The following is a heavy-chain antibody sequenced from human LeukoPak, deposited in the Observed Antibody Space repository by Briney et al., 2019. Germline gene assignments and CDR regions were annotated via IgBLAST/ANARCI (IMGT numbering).Heavy chain of an antibody. CDR2: ISGSGGST. CDR1: GFTFSSHA. D-gene: IGHD6-19*01. J-gene: IGHJ4*02. V-gene: IGHV3-23*01. Sequence: PGGSLRLSCAASGFTFSSHAMSWVRQAPGKGLEWVSAISGSGGSTYYADSVKGRFTISRDNSKNTLYLQMNSLRAEDTAVYYCAIPPYSSGWYYLDYWGQGTLVTVSS. CDR3: AIPPYSSGWYYLDY.